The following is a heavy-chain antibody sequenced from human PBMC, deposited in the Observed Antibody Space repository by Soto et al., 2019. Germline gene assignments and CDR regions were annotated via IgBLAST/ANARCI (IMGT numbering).Heavy chain of an antibody. J-gene: IGHJ6*03. CDR3: ARASSMTTLFLYYYYYMDV. V-gene: IGHV4-34*01. CDR1: GGSFSGYY. D-gene: IGHD4-4*01. CDR2: INHSGST. Sequence: SETLSLTCAVYGGSFSGYYWSWIRQPPGKGLEWIGEINHSGSTNYNPSLKSRVTISVDTSKNQFSLKLSSVTAADTAVYYCARASSMTTLFLYYYYYMDVWGKGTTVTVS.